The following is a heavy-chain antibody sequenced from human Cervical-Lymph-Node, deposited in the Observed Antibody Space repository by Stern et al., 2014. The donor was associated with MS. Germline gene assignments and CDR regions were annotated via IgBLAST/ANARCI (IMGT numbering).Heavy chain of an antibody. V-gene: IGHV1-2*02. CDR3: ARDLLGQWLAPSMSFDL. CDR1: GYNFIDFY. Sequence: QVQLVQSGPEVKKPGASVTVSCKASGYNFIDFYIQWVRQAPGQGLEWVAWINPYTGDTSYAQKFQDRVTVTRGTPVHTAYMELSGLRSDDTAVYFCARDLLGQWLAPSMSFDLWGQGTLLTVSA. D-gene: IGHD6-19*01. J-gene: IGHJ4*02. CDR2: INPYTGDT.